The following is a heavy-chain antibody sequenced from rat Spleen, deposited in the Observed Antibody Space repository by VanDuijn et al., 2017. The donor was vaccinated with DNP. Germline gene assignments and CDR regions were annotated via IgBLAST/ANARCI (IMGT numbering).Heavy chain of an antibody. J-gene: IGHJ3*01. CDR2: IGSPAYAP. D-gene: IGHD1-3*01. Sequence: EVQLVESGGGLVQPGRSLKLSCAASGFTFSAYYMAWVRQAPAKGLEWVAYIGSPAYAPYYTDSVKGRFAISRDNAKSTLYLQMNSLRSEDMATYYCASLNYGRATWFAYWGQGTLVTVSS. CDR3: ASLNYGRATWFAY. CDR1: GFTFSAYY. V-gene: IGHV5-25*01.